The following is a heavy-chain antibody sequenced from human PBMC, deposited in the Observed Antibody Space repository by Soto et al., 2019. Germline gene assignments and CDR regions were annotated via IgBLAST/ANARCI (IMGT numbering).Heavy chain of an antibody. V-gene: IGHV1-2*04. CDR3: ASYSSSWYLFDY. CDR1: GYTFTGYY. J-gene: IGHJ4*02. Sequence: ASVKVSCKASGYTFTGYYMHWVRQAPGQGLEWMGWINPNSGGTNYAQKFQGWVTMTRDTSISTAYMELSSLRSDDTAVYYCASYSSSWYLFDYWGQGTLVTVSS. D-gene: IGHD6-13*01. CDR2: INPNSGGT.